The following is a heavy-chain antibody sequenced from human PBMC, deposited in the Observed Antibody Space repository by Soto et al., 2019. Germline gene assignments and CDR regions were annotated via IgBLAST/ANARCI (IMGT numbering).Heavy chain of an antibody. CDR1: GFSLSTSGVG. V-gene: IGHV2-5*02. Sequence: QITLKESGPTLVKPTQTLTLTCTFSGFSLSTSGVGVGWIRQPPGKALEWLALIYWDDDKNYSPSLKNRLTITKDTPKNQVVLSMTNMDPVDTATYYCAHTPYYGTGSPFDYWGRGTLVTVSS. D-gene: IGHD3-10*01. CDR3: AHTPYYGTGSPFDY. J-gene: IGHJ4*02. CDR2: IYWDDDK.